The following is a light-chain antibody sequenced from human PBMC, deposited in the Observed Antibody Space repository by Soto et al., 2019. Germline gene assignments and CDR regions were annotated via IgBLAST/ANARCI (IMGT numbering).Light chain of an antibody. CDR2: EVS. Sequence: QSVLTQPPSASGSPGQSVTISCTGTSSDVGGYDYVSWYQHHPGKAPKLIISEVSKRPSGVPDRFSGSKSGNTASLTVSGLQAEDEADYYCSSYAGRNNYVFGSGTKVTVL. J-gene: IGLJ1*01. CDR1: SSDVGGYDY. V-gene: IGLV2-8*01. CDR3: SSYAGRNNYV.